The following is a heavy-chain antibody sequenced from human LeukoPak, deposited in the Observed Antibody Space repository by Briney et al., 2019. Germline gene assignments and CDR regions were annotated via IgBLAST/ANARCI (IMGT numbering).Heavy chain of an antibody. V-gene: IGHV3-23*01. D-gene: IGHD4-17*01. CDR3: AKDRRFSVTTDYYFDV. CDR1: GFTFSSFA. Sequence: GGSLRLSCAASGFTFSSFAMNWVRQAPGKGLEWVSVISATGEKAYYAESVKDRFTISRDYSKNTVFLSMNSLRVDDTAIYYCAKDRRFSVTTDYYFDVWAPGTLVTVSS. J-gene: IGHJ4*02. CDR2: ISATGEKA.